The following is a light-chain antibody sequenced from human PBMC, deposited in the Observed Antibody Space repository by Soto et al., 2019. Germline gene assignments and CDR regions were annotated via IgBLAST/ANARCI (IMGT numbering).Light chain of an antibody. V-gene: IGKV1-9*01. CDR2: AAS. J-gene: IGKJ5*01. CDR3: QELNSYTIS. Sequence: DIQLTQSPSFLSASVGDRVTITCRASQGISSYLAWYQQKPGKAPKLLIYAASTLQSGVPSRFSGSGSGTEFTLTISSLQPEDIATYCCQELNSYTISCGQGTRLEIK. CDR1: QGISSY.